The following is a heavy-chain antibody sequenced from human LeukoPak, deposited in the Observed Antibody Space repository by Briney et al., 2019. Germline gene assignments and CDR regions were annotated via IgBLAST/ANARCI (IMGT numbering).Heavy chain of an antibody. Sequence: GGSLRLSCAASGFTFSSYGMHWVRQAPGKGLEWVAVIWYDGSNKYYADSVKGRFTISRDNSKNTLYLQMNSLRAEGTAVYYCARVGGDFWSGYWFDYWGQGTLVTVSS. CDR1: GFTFSSYG. D-gene: IGHD3-3*01. J-gene: IGHJ4*02. CDR2: IWYDGSNK. CDR3: ARVGGDFWSGYWFDY. V-gene: IGHV3-33*01.